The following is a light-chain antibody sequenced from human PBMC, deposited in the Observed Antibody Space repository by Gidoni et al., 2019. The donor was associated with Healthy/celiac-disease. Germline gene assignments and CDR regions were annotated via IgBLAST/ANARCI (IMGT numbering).Light chain of an antibody. J-gene: IGKJ1*01. CDR1: QSISSY. V-gene: IGKV1-39*01. CDR2: PAS. Sequence: DSQMTQSPSSLSAAVGDRVTITCRASQSISSYLNWYQQKTGLDPKLLIYPASCLHSGVPSRFSGSGSGTDFTLTISSLHPEDFATYYCQQSYSTPRTFGQGTKVEIK. CDR3: QQSYSTPRT.